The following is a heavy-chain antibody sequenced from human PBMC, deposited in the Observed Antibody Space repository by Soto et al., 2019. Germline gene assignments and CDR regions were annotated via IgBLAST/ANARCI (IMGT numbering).Heavy chain of an antibody. J-gene: IGHJ4*02. CDR2: ISYDGSNK. V-gene: IGHV3-30-3*01. D-gene: IGHD6-13*01. CDR1: GFTFSSYA. CDR3: ASGRAGIAAADPGFDY. Sequence: GGSLRLSCAASGFTFSSYAMHWVRQAPGKGLEWVAVISYDGSNKYYADSVKGRFTISRDNSKNTLYLQMNSLRAGDTAVYYCASGRAGIAAADPGFDYWGQGTLVTVSS.